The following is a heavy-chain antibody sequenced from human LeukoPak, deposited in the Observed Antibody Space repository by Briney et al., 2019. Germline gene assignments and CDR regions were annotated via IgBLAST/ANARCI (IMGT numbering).Heavy chain of an antibody. CDR1: GFTFSSYA. CDR3: ARSGGYCSSTSCYIRSHYYYYYGMDV. V-gene: IGHV3-30*04. J-gene: IGHJ6*02. D-gene: IGHD2-2*02. CDR2: ISYDGSNK. Sequence: PGRSLRLSCAASGFTFSSYAMHWVRQAPGKGLEWVAVISYDGSNKYYADSVKGRFTISRDNSKNTLYLQMNSLRAEDTAVYYCARSGGYCSSTSCYIRSHYYYYYGMDVWGQGTTVTVSS.